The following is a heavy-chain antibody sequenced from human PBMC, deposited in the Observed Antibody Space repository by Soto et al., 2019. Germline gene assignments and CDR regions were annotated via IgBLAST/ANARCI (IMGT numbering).Heavy chain of an antibody. J-gene: IGHJ4*02. CDR3: AREYRSSSGRFDN. CDR1: GGSFSSYA. V-gene: IGHV1-69*01. D-gene: IGHD6-6*01. CDR2: LIPIFGTP. Sequence: QVQLVQSGAEVKKPGSSVKVSCKASGGSFSSYAISWVRQAPGQGLEWMGGLIPIFGTPSYAQKFQGRVTITADESTGTTYMELSSLRSEDTAVYYCAREYRSSSGRFDNWGQGTLVTVSS.